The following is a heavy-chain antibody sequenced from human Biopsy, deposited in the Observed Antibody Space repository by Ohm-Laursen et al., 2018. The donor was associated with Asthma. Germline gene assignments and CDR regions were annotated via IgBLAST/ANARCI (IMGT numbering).Heavy chain of an antibody. CDR1: GDSFSNYA. J-gene: IGHJ6*02. D-gene: IGHD4-17*01. CDR3: AREVSTVDYGYYYFAMDV. Sequence: ASVKPSCKASGDSFSNYAISWARQAPRQGLEWMGGLIPVLGTADYAQMFEGRVTITADESTSTAYMELSSLRSEDSAVYYCAREVSTVDYGYYYFAMDVWGQGTTVTVSS. V-gene: IGHV1-69*13. CDR2: LIPVLGTA.